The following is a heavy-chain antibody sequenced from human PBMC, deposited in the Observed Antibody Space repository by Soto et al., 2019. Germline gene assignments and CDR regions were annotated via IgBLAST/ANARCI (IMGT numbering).Heavy chain of an antibody. CDR2: ISWDGGST. Sequence: EVQLVESGGVVVQPGGSLRLSCAASGFTFDDYTMHWVRQAPGKGLEWVSLISWDGGSTYYADSVKGRFTISRDNSKNSLYLQMNSLRTEDTALYYCAKDISYYDSSGSFDYWGQGTLVTVSS. D-gene: IGHD3-22*01. V-gene: IGHV3-43*01. CDR1: GFTFDDYT. CDR3: AKDISYYDSSGSFDY. J-gene: IGHJ4*02.